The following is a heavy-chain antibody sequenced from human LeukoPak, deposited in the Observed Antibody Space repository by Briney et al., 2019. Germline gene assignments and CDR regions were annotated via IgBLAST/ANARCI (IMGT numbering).Heavy chain of an antibody. CDR2: IYGNGTT. Sequence: PSETLSLTCAVSGASIREYYWSWIRQPPGKGPEWIGYIYGNGTTFYNPSLKSRVTMSVDTSRNRFSLNLRSVTAADTAVYYSARTLRSRTSCYDGRGNAFDIWGQGTRVTVSA. V-gene: IGHV4-4*09. CDR1: GASIREYY. D-gene: IGHD2-2*01. J-gene: IGHJ3*02. CDR3: ARTLRSRTSCYDGRGNAFDI.